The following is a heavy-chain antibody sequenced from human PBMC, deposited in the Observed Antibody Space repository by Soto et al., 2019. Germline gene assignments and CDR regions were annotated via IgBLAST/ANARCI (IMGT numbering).Heavy chain of an antibody. J-gene: IGHJ4*02. D-gene: IGHD2-15*01. Sequence: PWETLSLTCTVSGGSITTGGYYWSWIRQLPGKGLEWIGHRYYSESTYYNPSLKSRVSISLDTSKNQFSLKLSFVTAADTAMYYCARTKCSGGSCYSWSLDYWGQGTSVTVSS. CDR1: GGSITTGGYY. V-gene: IGHV4-31*03. CDR2: RYYSEST. CDR3: ARTKCSGGSCYSWSLDY.